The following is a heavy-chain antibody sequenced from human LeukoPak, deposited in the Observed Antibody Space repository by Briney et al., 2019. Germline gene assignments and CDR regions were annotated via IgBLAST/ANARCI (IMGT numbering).Heavy chain of an antibody. V-gene: IGHV4-30-2*01. D-gene: IGHD4-11*01. J-gene: IGHJ4*02. CDR3: ARVRNYSIDY. CDR2: IYHSGST. Sequence: SETLSLTRTVSGGSISSGGYYWSWIRQPPGKGLEWIGYIYHSGSTYYNPSLKSRVTISVDRSKNQFSLKLSSVTAADTAVYYCARVRNYSIDYWGQGTLVTVSS. CDR1: GGSISSGGYY.